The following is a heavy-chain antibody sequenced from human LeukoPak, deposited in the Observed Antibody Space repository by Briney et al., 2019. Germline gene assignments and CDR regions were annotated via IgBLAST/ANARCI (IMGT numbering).Heavy chain of an antibody. J-gene: IGHJ4*02. V-gene: IGHV5-51*01. CDR1: GYSFATYW. CDR2: IYPGDSDT. Sequence: KHGESLKISCKGSGYSFATYWVAWVRQMPGKGLEWMGIIYPGDSDTRYSPSFQGQVTISADKSISTAYLQWSSLKASDTAMYYCTRRMVSTEELDYWGQGTLVTVCS. D-gene: IGHD5/OR15-5a*01. CDR3: TRRMVSTEELDY.